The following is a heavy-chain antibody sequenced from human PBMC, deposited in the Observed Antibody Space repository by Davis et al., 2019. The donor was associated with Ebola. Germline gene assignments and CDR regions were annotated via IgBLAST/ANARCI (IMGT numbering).Heavy chain of an antibody. CDR2: IDWDDDT. V-gene: IGHV2-70*01. Sequence: SGPTLVKPTQTLRLTCTFSGFSLHTTGMCVSWIRQPPGKALEWLGLIDWDDDTYYSTSLKTRLTISQDTSRNQVVLTMTDMDPVDTGTYYCARTDSSGLDAFDIWGQGTKVTVSS. CDR1: GFSLHTTGMC. CDR3: ARTDSSGLDAFDI. D-gene: IGHD6-19*01. J-gene: IGHJ3*02.